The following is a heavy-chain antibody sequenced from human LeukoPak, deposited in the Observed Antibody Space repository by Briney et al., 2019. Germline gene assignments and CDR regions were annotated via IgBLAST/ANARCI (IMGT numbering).Heavy chain of an antibody. CDR2: INPNSGGT. Sequence: ASVKVSCKASGYTFTGYYMHWVRQAPGQGLEWMGWINPNSGGTNYAQKFQGRVTMSRDTSISTAYMELSRLRSDDTAVYYCARDLSTIFAPFDYWGQGTLVSVSS. CDR3: ARDLSTIFAPFDY. V-gene: IGHV1-2*02. D-gene: IGHD3-9*01. J-gene: IGHJ4*02. CDR1: GYTFTGYY.